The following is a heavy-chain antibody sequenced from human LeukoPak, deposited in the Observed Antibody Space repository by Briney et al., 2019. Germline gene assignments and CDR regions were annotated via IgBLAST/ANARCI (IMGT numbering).Heavy chain of an antibody. J-gene: IGHJ3*02. CDR2: INPNSGGT. CDR1: GYTFTGYY. V-gene: IGHV1-2*02. D-gene: IGHD1-26*01. Sequence: ASVKVSCKASGYTFTGYYMHWVRQAPGQGLEWMGWINPNSGGTNYAQKFQGRVTMTRDTSISTAYMELSRLRSDDTAVYYCARGELLRVVDAFDIWGQGTMVTVSS. CDR3: ARGELLRVVDAFDI.